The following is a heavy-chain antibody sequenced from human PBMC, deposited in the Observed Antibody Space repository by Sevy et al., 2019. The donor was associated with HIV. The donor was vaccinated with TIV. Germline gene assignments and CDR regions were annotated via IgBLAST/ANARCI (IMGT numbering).Heavy chain of an antibody. J-gene: IGHJ4*02. CDR3: AKDIGATGIAVVAN. CDR2: LNWDSGSV. V-gene: IGHV3-9*01. CDR1: GFTFDDFA. Sequence: GGSLRLSCAASGFTFDDFAMHWVRQVPGKGLEWVSGLNWDSGSVAYADSVKGRFTISRDNAKNALFLQMNSVRAEDTALYYCAKDIGATGIAVVANWGQGIQVTVSS. D-gene: IGHD6-19*01.